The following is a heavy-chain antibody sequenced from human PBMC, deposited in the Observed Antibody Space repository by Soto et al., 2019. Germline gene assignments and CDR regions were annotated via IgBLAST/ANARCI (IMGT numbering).Heavy chain of an antibody. CDR1: GYPVTAYY. J-gene: IGHJ3*02. CDR2: VNPATGAA. CDR3: SRGGGVGVAGSAAFDM. D-gene: IGHD3-16*01. V-gene: IGHV1-2*02. Sequence: QLHLVQSGAVVKKPGASVTVSCSASGYPVTAYYMHWVRQVPGRGVEWMGGVNPATGAAKYTQTFQGGVTRSRDTSTSSVFVEPSGLKSEDTAVFSCSRGGGVGVAGSAAFDMWGQGTLVSVSS.